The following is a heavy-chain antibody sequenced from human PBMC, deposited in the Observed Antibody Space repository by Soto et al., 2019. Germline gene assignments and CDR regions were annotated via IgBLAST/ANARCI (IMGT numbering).Heavy chain of an antibody. Sequence: QVPLVQSGAEVKKPGASVKVSCKASGYTFSTYGISWVRQAPGQGLEWMGWLSVYNGNTYYAQKFQGRVTVTTDTSTSTAYMELRSLRSDDTAVYYCARGRPHDYWGQGTLVTVSS. CDR3: ARGRPHDY. CDR1: GYTFSTYG. CDR2: LSVYNGNT. J-gene: IGHJ4*02. V-gene: IGHV1-18*01.